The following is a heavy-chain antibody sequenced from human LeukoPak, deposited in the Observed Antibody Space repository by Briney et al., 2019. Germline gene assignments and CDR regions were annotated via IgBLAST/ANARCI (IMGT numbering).Heavy chain of an antibody. CDR2: MDGGGSAT. D-gene: IGHD2-8*01. J-gene: IGHJ4*02. Sequence: PGGSLRLSCAASGFAFNSYWMSWVRQTPGKGLEWVATMDGGGSATYYVDSVKGRFTITRGNAKNSLFLQMNSLRAEDTALYYCANEEWYRFDYWGQGTLVTVPS. CDR1: GFAFNSYW. V-gene: IGHV3-7*03. CDR3: ANEEWYRFDY.